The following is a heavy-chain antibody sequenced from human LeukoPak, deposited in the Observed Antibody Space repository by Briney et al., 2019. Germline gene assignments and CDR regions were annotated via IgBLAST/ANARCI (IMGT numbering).Heavy chain of an antibody. CDR3: ARDFHKLEPAYFDY. Sequence: PGGSLRLSCAASGFTFSSYGMHWVRQAPGKGLEWVAVIWYDGSNKYYADSVKGRFTISRDNSKNTLYLQMNSLRAEDTAVYYCARDFHKLEPAYFDYWGQGTLVTVSS. J-gene: IGHJ4*02. D-gene: IGHD1-1*01. CDR1: GFTFSSYG. CDR2: IWYDGSNK. V-gene: IGHV3-33*01.